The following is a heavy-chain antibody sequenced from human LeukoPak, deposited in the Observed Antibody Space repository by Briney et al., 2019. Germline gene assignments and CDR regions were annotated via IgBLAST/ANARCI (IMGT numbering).Heavy chain of an antibody. V-gene: IGHV3-21*01. J-gene: IGHJ6*02. CDR3: ARDVGYCSSTSCYEDYYYYYGMDV. CDR1: GFTFSSYS. CDR2: ISSSSSYI. Sequence: GGSLRLSCAASGFTFSSYSMNWVRQAPGKGLEWVSSISSSSSYIYYADSVKGRFTISRDNAKNSLYLQMNSLRAEDTAVYYCARDVGYCSSTSCYEDYYYYYGMDVWGQGTTVTVSS. D-gene: IGHD2-2*01.